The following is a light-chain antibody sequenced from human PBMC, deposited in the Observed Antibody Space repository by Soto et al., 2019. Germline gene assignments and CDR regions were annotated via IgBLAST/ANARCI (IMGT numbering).Light chain of an antibody. J-gene: IGLJ2*01. CDR2: DVS. Sequence: QSALTQPASMYGSPGQSITISCTGTSSDIGSYDFVSWYQQHPGKSPRLLICDVSHRPSGISDRFSGSKSGNTASLTISGLQTEDEADYYCSSYTHKRTVLFGGGTKLTVL. V-gene: IGLV2-14*03. CDR1: SSDIGSYDF. CDR3: SSYTHKRTVL.